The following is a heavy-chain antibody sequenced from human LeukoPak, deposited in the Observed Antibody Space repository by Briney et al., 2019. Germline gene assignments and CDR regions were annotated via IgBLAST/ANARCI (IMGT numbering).Heavy chain of an antibody. J-gene: IGHJ4*02. D-gene: IGHD1-14*01. CDR2: ISSSSSTI. Sequence: PGGSLRLSCAASGFTFSSYSMNWVRQAPGKGLEWVAYISSSSSTIYYADSVKGRFTISRDNAKNSLYLQMSSLRDEDTAVYYCARSRTEGRFNYFDYWGQGTLVTVSS. CDR3: ARSRTEGRFNYFDY. V-gene: IGHV3-48*02. CDR1: GFTFSSYS.